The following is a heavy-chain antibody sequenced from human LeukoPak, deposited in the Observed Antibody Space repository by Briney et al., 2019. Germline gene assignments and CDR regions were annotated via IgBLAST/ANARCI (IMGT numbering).Heavy chain of an antibody. CDR1: GFTFSSYP. CDR3: AKLGSYDFWSGYPKHFDY. D-gene: IGHD3-3*01. J-gene: IGHJ4*02. Sequence: GGSLRLSCAASGFTFSSYPMSWVRPAPGKGLEWVSAISGSGGSNYYEDSLTGRFTISRDNSKNTLYLQMNSLRAEDTAVYYCAKLGSYDFWSGYPKHFDYWGQGTLVTVSS. CDR2: ISGSGGSN. V-gene: IGHV3-23*01.